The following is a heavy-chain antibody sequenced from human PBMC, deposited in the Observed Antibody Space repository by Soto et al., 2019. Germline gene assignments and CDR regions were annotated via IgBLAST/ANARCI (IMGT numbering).Heavy chain of an antibody. Sequence: GGSLILSCAASGFTFSSYAMSWVRQAPGKGLEWVSAISGSGGSTYYADSVKGRFTISRDNSKNTLYLQMNSLRAEDTAVYYCAMYSSSPIYYFDYWGQGTLVTVSS. CDR3: AMYSSSPIYYFDY. CDR2: ISGSGGST. J-gene: IGHJ4*02. CDR1: GFTFSSYA. D-gene: IGHD6-6*01. V-gene: IGHV3-23*01.